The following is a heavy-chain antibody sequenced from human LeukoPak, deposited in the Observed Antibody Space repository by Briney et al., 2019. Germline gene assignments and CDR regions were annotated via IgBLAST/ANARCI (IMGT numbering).Heavy chain of an antibody. CDR1: GFTFSSYW. J-gene: IGHJ4*02. D-gene: IGHD5-12*01. Sequence: GGSLRLSCAASGFTFSSYWMSWVRQAPGKGLEWVANIKQDGSEKYYVDSVKGRFTISRDNAKNSLYLQMNSLRAEDTAVYYCARSGSGYDYVIWDEEPYYFDYWGQGTLVTVSS. CDR2: IKQDGSEK. CDR3: ARSGSGYDYVIWDEEPYYFDY. V-gene: IGHV3-7*01.